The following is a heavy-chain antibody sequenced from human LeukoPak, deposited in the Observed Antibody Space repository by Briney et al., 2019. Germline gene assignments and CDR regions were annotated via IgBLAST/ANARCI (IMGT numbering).Heavy chain of an antibody. CDR1: GFTFSTYT. J-gene: IGHJ5*02. D-gene: IGHD6-19*01. Sequence: GGSLRLSCAGSGFTFSTYTMSWVRQAPGKGLEWVSSISSSSSYIYYADSVKGRFTIYRDNAKNSLYLQMNSLRAEDTAVYYCAREPGVAGFTWFDPWGQGTLVTVSS. V-gene: IGHV3-21*01. CDR2: ISSSSSYI. CDR3: AREPGVAGFTWFDP.